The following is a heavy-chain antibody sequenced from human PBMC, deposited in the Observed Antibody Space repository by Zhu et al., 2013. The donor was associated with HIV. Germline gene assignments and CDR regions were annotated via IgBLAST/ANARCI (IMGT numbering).Heavy chain of an antibody. V-gene: IGHV1-69*01. CDR2: IIPIFGTA. CDR3: ARAVGLYCGGDCYIFDY. J-gene: IGHJ4*02. D-gene: IGHD2-21*02. CDR1: GGTFSSYA. Sequence: QVQLVQSGAEVKKPGSSVKVSCKASGGTFSSYAISWVRQAPGQGLEWMGGIIPIFGTANYAQKFQGRVTTTADESTSTAYMELSSLRSEDTAVYYCARAVGLYCGGDCYIFDYWGQGTLVTVSS.